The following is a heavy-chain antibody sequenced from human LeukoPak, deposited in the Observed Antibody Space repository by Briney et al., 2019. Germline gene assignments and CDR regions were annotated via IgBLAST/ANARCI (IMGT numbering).Heavy chain of an antibody. D-gene: IGHD6-6*01. Sequence: GGSLRLSCAASGFTFSSYEMNWVRQAPGKGLEWVSYISSSGSTINYADSVKGRFTISRDNAKDSLYLQMNSLRAEDTAVYYCARAYSSSTFDYWGQGTLVTVS. V-gene: IGHV3-48*03. CDR1: GFTFSSYE. J-gene: IGHJ4*02. CDR3: ARAYSSSTFDY. CDR2: ISSSGSTI.